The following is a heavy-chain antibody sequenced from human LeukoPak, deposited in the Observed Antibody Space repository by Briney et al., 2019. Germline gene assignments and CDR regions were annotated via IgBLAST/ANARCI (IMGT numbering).Heavy chain of an antibody. D-gene: IGHD3-10*01. CDR3: ARHSRYYGSGRFDP. V-gene: IGHV4-34*01. CDR2: INHSGST. J-gene: IGHJ5*02. Sequence: PSETLSLTCAVYGGSFSGYYWSWIRQPPGKGLEWIGEINHSGSTNYNPSLKSRVTISVDTSKNQSSLKLSSVTAADTAVYYCARHSRYYGSGRFDPWGQGTLVTVSS. CDR1: GGSFSGYY.